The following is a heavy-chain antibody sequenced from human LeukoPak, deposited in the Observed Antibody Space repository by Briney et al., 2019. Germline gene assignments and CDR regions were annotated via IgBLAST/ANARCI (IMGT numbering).Heavy chain of an antibody. CDR1: GFTFSSYA. CDR2: ISGSGGST. D-gene: IGHD3-3*01. CDR3: AKEGFYDFWSGYFYPLL. Sequence: GGSLRLSCAASGFTFSSYAMSWVRQAPGKGLEWVSAISGSGGSTYYADSVKGRFTISRDNSKNTLYLQMNSLRAEDTAVYYCAKEGFYDFWSGYFYPLLWGQGTLVTVSS. J-gene: IGHJ4*02. V-gene: IGHV3-23*01.